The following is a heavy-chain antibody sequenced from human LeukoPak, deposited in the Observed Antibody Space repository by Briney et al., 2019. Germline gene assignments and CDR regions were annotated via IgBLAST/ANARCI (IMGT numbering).Heavy chain of an antibody. CDR3: AKGDDYAPAPWFDP. D-gene: IGHD4-17*01. V-gene: IGHV3-48*03. CDR2: ISSSGSTI. J-gene: IGHJ5*02. Sequence: GGSLRLSCAASGFTFSSYEMNWVRQAPGKGLEWVSYISSSGSTIYYADSVKGRFTISRDNSKNTLYLQMNSLRAEDTAVYYCAKGDDYAPAPWFDPWGQGTLVTVSS. CDR1: GFTFSSYE.